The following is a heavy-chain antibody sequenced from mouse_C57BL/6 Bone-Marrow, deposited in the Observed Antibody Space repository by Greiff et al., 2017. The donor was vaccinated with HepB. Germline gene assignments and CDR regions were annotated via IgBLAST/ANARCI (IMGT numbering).Heavy chain of an antibody. CDR1: GYTFTSYG. CDR3: ARGVGTRFDY. V-gene: IGHV1-81*01. J-gene: IGHJ2*01. Sequence: VHLVESGAELARPGASVKLSCKASGYTFTSYGISWVKQRTGQGLEWIGEIYPRSGNTYYNEKFKGKATLTADKSSSTAYMELRSLTSEDSAVYFCARGVGTRFDYWGQGTTLTVSS. CDR2: IYPRSGNT. D-gene: IGHD1-1*02.